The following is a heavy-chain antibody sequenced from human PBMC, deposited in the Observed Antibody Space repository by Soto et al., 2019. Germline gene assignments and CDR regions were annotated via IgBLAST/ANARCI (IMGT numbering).Heavy chain of an antibody. Sequence: QVQLVQSGAEVKKPGASVKVSCKASGYTFTSYGISWVRQAPGQGLEWMGWISAYNGNTNYAQKLQGRVTMTTDTSRGTAYMGLRSLSSDDTAVYCCEGGSNDIDCWGQGALVTGSS. V-gene: IGHV1-18*01. D-gene: IGHD1-1*01. CDR1: GYTFTSYG. CDR2: ISAYNGNT. CDR3: EGGSNDIDC. J-gene: IGHJ4*02.